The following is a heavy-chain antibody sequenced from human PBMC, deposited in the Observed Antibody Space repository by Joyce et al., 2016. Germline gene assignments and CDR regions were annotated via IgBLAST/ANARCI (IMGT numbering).Heavy chain of an antibody. Sequence: QLQLQESGPGLVRPSETLSLTCTVSGGSISSSNNYWGWIRQPPGKGLEWIGSIYYSGTTYYNPSRKSRVTISVDTAKNQFSLKLSSVTAADTAVYYCARDGFLEWLGDDYWGQGTLVTVSS. J-gene: IGHJ4*02. V-gene: IGHV4-39*07. CDR3: ARDGFLEWLGDDY. CDR1: GGSISSSNNY. CDR2: IYYSGTT. D-gene: IGHD3-3*01.